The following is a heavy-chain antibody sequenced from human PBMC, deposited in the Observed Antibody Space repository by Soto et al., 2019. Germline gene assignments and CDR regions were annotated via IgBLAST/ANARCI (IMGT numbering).Heavy chain of an antibody. D-gene: IGHD6-6*01. J-gene: IGHJ6*02. CDR1: GYSVTSYW. V-gene: IGHV5-10-1*01. CDR3: ARLVAARPNYYYGMDV. Sequence: SNKGSGYSVTSYWISWVRQMPGKGLEWMGRVDPSDSYTNYSPSFQGHVTISADKSISTAYLQWSSLKASDTAMYYCARLVAARPNYYYGMDVWGQGTTVTVSS. CDR2: VDPSDSYT.